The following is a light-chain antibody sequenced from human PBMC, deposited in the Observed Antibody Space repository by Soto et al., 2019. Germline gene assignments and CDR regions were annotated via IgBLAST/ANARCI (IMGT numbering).Light chain of an antibody. Sequence: DIQMTQSPPSLSASVGDRVIITCRASQSITNYLNWYHVKPGKAPNLLIYGASNLQSGVPSRFTGSGSGTVFTLTISSLQPEDFGVYFCQESHDSLWTFGQGIKVEI. CDR1: QSITNY. CDR2: GAS. V-gene: IGKV1-39*01. J-gene: IGKJ1*01. CDR3: QESHDSLWT.